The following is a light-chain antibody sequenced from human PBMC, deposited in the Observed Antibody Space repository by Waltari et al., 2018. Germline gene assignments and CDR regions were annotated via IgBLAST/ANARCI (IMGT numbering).Light chain of an antibody. Sequence: DIQMTQSPSTLSASVGDRVTITCRASQCISNWVVWYQQKPGKAPKLLIYKASTLETGVPSRCSGSGSGTEFTLTISNLQPDDFATYYCQQYKYYWTFGQGTKVEI. V-gene: IGKV1-5*03. CDR2: KAS. J-gene: IGKJ1*01. CDR3: QQYKYYWT. CDR1: QCISNW.